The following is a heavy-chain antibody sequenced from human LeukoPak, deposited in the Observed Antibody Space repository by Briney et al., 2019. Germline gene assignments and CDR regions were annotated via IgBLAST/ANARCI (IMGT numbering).Heavy chain of an antibody. D-gene: IGHD6-13*01. CDR2: IYYSGST. CDR1: GGSISSYY. J-gene: IGHJ4*02. V-gene: IGHV4-59*08. Sequence: KASETLSLTCTVSGGSISSYYWSWIRQPPGKGLEWIGYIYYSGSTNYNPSLKSRVTISVDTSKNQFSLKLSSVTAADTAVYYCARRSSSWYFDYWGQGTLVTVSS. CDR3: ARRSSSWYFDY.